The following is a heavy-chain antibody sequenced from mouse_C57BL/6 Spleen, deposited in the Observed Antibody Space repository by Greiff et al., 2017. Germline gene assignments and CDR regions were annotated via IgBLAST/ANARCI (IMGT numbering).Heavy chain of an antibody. J-gene: IGHJ2*01. V-gene: IGHV5-17*01. CDR3: ARRGLEDYYGSSVDY. CDR1: GFTFSDYG. Sequence: EVQRVESGGGLVKPGGSLKLSCAASGFTFSDYGMHWVRQAPEKGLEWVAYISSGSSTIYYADTVKGRFTISRDNAKNTLFLQMTSLRSEDTAMDYCARRGLEDYYGSSVDYWGQGTTLTVSS. D-gene: IGHD1-1*01. CDR2: ISSGSSTI.